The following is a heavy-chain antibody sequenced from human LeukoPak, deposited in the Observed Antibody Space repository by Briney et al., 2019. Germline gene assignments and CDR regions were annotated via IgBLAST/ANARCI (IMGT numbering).Heavy chain of an antibody. Sequence: GASVTVSCKASGGTFSSYAISWVRQAPGQGLEWMGRIIPIFGIANYAQKFQGRVTITADKSTSTAYMELSSLRSEDTAVYYCAKGYCSGGSCYPGMDVWGQGTTVTVSS. J-gene: IGHJ6*02. CDR1: GGTFSSYA. CDR3: AKGYCSGGSCYPGMDV. V-gene: IGHV1-69*04. D-gene: IGHD2-15*01. CDR2: IIPIFGIA.